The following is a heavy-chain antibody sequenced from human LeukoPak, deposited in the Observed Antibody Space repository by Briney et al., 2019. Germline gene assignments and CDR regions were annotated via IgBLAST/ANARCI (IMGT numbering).Heavy chain of an antibody. CDR3: AREQTGIAAAGPYGMDV. J-gene: IGHJ6*02. V-gene: IGHV4-59*01. CDR1: GGSISSYY. CDR2: IYYSGST. D-gene: IGHD6-13*01. Sequence: KPSETLSLTCTVSGGSISSYYWSWIRQPPGKGLEWIGYIYYSGSTNYNPSLKSRVTISVDTSKNQFSLKLSSVTAADTAVYYCAREQTGIAAAGPYGMDVWGQGTTVTVSS.